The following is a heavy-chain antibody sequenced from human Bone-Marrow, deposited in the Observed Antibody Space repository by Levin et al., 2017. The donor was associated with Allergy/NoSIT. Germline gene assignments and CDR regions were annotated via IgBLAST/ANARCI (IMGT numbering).Heavy chain of an antibody. CDR1: GFTFSSYS. Sequence: AASVKVSCAASGFTFSSYSMNWVRQAPGKGLEWVSYISSSSSTIYYADSVKGRFTISRDNAKNSLYLQMNSLRAEDTAVYYCARDRGGSYYGSGLLDYWGQGALVTVSS. CDR2: ISSSSSTI. V-gene: IGHV3-48*01. D-gene: IGHD3-10*01. CDR3: ARDRGGSYYGSGLLDY. J-gene: IGHJ4*02.